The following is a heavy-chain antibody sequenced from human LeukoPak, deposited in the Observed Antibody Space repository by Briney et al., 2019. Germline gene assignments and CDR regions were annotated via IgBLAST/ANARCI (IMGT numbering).Heavy chain of an antibody. V-gene: IGHV3-21*01. CDR2: ISSSSSYV. J-gene: IGHJ4*02. CDR1: GXTFSSYS. D-gene: IGHD2-21*02. Sequence: GGSLRLSCAASGXTFSSYSMKWVRQAPGKGLEWVSYISSSSSYVYYADSVKGRFTISRDNAKNSLYLQMNSLRAEDTAVYYCAGGIVVVTALDYWGQGTLVTVSS. CDR3: AGGIVVVTALDY.